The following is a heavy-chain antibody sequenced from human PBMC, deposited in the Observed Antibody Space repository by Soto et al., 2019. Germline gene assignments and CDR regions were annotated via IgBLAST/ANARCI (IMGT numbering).Heavy chain of an antibody. Sequence: QVQLVQSGAEVKKPGASVKVYCEASGYTFTDYFIHWVRQAPGQGLKWIGWINPYSGGADLSQKFQGRVTMTRDTSISTAYMEVSSLRSDDTAVFYCARLMHYSHSGGSSHSGFDMWGHGTLVTVSS. J-gene: IGHJ3*02. D-gene: IGHD2-21*01. V-gene: IGHV1-2*02. CDR2: INPYSGGA. CDR3: ARLMHYSHSGGSSHSGFDM. CDR1: GYTFTDYF.